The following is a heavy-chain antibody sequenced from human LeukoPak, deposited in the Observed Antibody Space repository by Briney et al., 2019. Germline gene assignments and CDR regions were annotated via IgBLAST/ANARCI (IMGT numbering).Heavy chain of an antibody. CDR1: GFTFSSYG. V-gene: IGHV3-7*01. CDR3: ARDLYRIVVVPHYFDY. Sequence: GGSLRLSCAASGFTFSSYGMNWVRQAPGKGLEWVANIKQDGSEKYYVDSVKGRFTISRDNAKNSLYLQMNSLRAEDTAVYYCARDLYRIVVVPHYFDYWGQGTLVIVSS. D-gene: IGHD3-22*01. CDR2: IKQDGSEK. J-gene: IGHJ4*02.